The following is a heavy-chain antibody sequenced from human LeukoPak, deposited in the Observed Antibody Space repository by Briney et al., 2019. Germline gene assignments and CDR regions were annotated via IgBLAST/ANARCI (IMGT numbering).Heavy chain of an antibody. Sequence: GGSLRLSCAASGFTFSSYAMSWVRQAPGKGLEWVSAISGSGGSTYYADSVKGRFTISRDNSKNTLYLQMNSLRAEDTAVYYCAKDSGPREYCGGDCLMTEYFQHWGQGTLVTVSS. J-gene: IGHJ1*01. V-gene: IGHV3-23*01. CDR3: AKDSGPREYCGGDCLMTEYFQH. D-gene: IGHD2-21*02. CDR1: GFTFSSYA. CDR2: ISGSGGST.